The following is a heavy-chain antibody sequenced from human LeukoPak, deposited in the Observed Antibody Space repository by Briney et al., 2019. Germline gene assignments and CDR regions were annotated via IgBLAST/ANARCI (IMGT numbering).Heavy chain of an antibody. CDR2: ISAYNGNT. Sequence: ASVKVSCKASGYTFTSYGISWVRQAPGQGLEWMGWISAYNGNTNYAQKLQGRVTMTADTSTSTAYMELRSLRSDDTAVYYCARSSRGLGALYSNQYYYYYMDVWGKGTTVTVSS. CDR1: GYTFTSYG. J-gene: IGHJ6*03. CDR3: ARSSRGLGALYSNQYYYYYMDV. V-gene: IGHV1-18*01. D-gene: IGHD4-11*01.